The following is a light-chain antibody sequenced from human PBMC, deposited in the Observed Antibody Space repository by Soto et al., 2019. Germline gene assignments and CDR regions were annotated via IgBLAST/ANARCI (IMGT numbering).Light chain of an antibody. V-gene: IGKV3-11*01. J-gene: IGKJ5*01. Sequence: EVVLTQSPVNLSLSPGERATLSCRASQSFRGLLAWYQQKPGQAPRLLIYDAYNRATGIPPRFSGSGSGTEFTLNISSLEPEDSAVYYCQQRHMWPITFGQETRLEIK. CDR2: DAY. CDR3: QQRHMWPIT. CDR1: QSFRGL.